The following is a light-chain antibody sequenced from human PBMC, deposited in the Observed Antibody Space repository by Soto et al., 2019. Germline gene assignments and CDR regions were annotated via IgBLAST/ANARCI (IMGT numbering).Light chain of an antibody. Sequence: QSALTQPPSASGSPGQSVTISCTGTSSDVGGYNYVSWYQQHPGKAPKLMLYEVSKRPSGVPDRLSGHKSGNTASLTVSGLQAEDEAYYYCSSYAGSNNFEVFGGGTKLTVL. V-gene: IGLV2-8*01. J-gene: IGLJ2*01. CDR3: SSYAGSNNFEV. CDR2: EVS. CDR1: SSDVGGYNY.